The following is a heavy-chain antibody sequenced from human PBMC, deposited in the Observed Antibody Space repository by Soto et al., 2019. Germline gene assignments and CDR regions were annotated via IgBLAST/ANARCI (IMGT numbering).Heavy chain of an antibody. V-gene: IGHV3-49*03. J-gene: IGHJ4*02. CDR1: GFTFGDYA. Sequence: GGSLRLSCTASGFTFGDYAMSWFRQAPGKGLEWVGFIRSKAYGGTTEYAGSVKGRFTISRDDSKGMAYLQMNGLKTEDTAVYYCTRARATYYDFWSGYSPFDYWGQGTLVTVSS. CDR2: IRSKAYGGTT. CDR3: TRARATYYDFWSGYSPFDY. D-gene: IGHD3-3*01.